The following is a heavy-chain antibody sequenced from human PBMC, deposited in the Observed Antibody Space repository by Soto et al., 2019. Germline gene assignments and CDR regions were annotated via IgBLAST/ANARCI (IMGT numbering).Heavy chain of an antibody. CDR2: MNPNSGNT. CDR3: ARDLNHMVRGPDTDDY. V-gene: IGHV1-8*01. J-gene: IGHJ4*02. Sequence: ASVKVSCKASGYTFTSYDINWVRQATGQGLEWMGWMNPNSGNTGYAQKFQGRVTMTRNTSISTAYMELSSLRSEDTAVYYCARDLNHMVRGPDTDDYWGQGTLVTVSS. D-gene: IGHD3-10*01. CDR1: GYTFTSYD.